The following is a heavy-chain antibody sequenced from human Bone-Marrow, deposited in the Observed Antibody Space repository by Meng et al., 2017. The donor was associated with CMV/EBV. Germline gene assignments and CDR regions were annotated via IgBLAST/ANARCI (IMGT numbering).Heavy chain of an antibody. Sequence: SGDSITTGGFYWTWIRQHPGKGLEWIGYIYYSGAAYYNPSLKSRLSISVDTSSNQFSLNFYSVTAADTAVYYCAREKGGSYYLDYWGLGTLVTVSS. CDR2: IYYSGAA. CDR1: GDSITTGGFY. CDR3: AREKGGSYYLDY. J-gene: IGHJ4*02. V-gene: IGHV4-31*02. D-gene: IGHD1-26*01.